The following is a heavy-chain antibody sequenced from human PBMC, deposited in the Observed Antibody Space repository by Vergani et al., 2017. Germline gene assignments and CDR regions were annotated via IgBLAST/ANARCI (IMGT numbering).Heavy chain of an antibody. J-gene: IGHJ4*02. CDR2: ISSSSSYI. V-gene: IGHV3-21*01. Sequence: DVQLVESGGGLVKPGGSLRLSCAASGFTFSSYSMNWVRQAPGKGLAWVSSISSSSSYIYYADSVKGRFTISRDNAMNSLYLQMNSLRAEDMAVYYCAGDPITMVRGVITTYFDYWGQGTLVTVSS. CDR3: AGDPITMVRGVITTYFDY. D-gene: IGHD3-10*01. CDR1: GFTFSSYS.